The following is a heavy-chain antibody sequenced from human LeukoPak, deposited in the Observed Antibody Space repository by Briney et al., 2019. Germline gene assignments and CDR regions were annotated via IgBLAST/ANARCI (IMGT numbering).Heavy chain of an antibody. CDR1: GYTFTSYD. V-gene: IGHV1-69*13. Sequence: SVRVSCKASGYTFTSYDINWVRQAPGQGLEWMGGIIPIFGTANYAQRFQGRVTITADESTSTAYMELSSLRSEDTAVYYCATMVRGVIITYYYYYMDVWGKGTTVTISS. CDR2: IIPIFGTA. J-gene: IGHJ6*03. CDR3: ATMVRGVIITYYYYYMDV. D-gene: IGHD3-10*01.